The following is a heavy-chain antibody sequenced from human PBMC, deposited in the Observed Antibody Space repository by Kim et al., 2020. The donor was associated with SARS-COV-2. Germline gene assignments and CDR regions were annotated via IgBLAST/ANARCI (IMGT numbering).Heavy chain of an antibody. D-gene: IGHD2-15*01. V-gene: IGHV3-7*03. J-gene: IGHJ6*02. CDR1: GFTFSSYW. CDR2: IKQDGSEK. Sequence: GGSLRLSCAASGFTFSSYWMSWVRQAPGKGLEWVANIKQDGSEKYYVDSVKGRFTISRDNAKNSLYLQMNSLRAEDTAVYYCAREGEGTSGGSGYGMDVWGQGTTVTVSS. CDR3: AREGEGTSGGSGYGMDV.